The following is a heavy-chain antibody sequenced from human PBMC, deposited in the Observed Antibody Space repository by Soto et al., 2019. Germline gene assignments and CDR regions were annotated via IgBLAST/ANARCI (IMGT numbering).Heavy chain of an antibody. CDR2: IYYSGST. V-gene: IGHV4-59*01. CDR1: GGSISSYY. J-gene: IGHJ6*02. D-gene: IGHD3-16*01. Sequence: SETLSLTCTFSGGSISSYYWSWIRQPAGKGLEWIGFIYYSGSTNYNPSLKSRVTISVDTSKNQFSLKLSSVTAADTAVYYCARELGEGVYHYYYGMDVWGQGTTVTVSS. CDR3: ARELGEGVYHYYYGMDV.